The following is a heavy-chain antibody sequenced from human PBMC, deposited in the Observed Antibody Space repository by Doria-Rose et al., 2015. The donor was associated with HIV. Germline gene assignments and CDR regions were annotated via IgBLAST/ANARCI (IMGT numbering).Heavy chain of an antibody. V-gene: IGHV4-4*07. J-gene: IGHJ4*02. CDR1: GDSIHNFY. CDR3: ARDRGDY. CDR2: IYSTGST. Sequence: LTCTVSGDSIHNFYWTWVRQAAGKGLEWIGRIYSTGSTNYNPSLQSRVTISIDASRSQFSLSLRSVTAADTAFYFCARDRGDYWGQGALVTVTS.